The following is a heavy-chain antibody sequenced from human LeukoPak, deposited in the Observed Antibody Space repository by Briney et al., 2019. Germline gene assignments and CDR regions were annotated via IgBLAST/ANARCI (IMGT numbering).Heavy chain of an antibody. CDR3: ARIVRLSLDAFDI. V-gene: IGHV3-23*01. J-gene: IGHJ3*02. CDR1: GFSFTNYA. CDR2: IGRSGGNT. Sequence: GGSLRLSCAASGFSFTNYAMSWVRQAPGKGLEWVSGIGRSGGNTYYADSVKGRFTISGDSSKNVLYLQMNSLRAEDTAVYYCARIVRLSLDAFDIWGQGTMVTVSS. D-gene: IGHD2-15*01.